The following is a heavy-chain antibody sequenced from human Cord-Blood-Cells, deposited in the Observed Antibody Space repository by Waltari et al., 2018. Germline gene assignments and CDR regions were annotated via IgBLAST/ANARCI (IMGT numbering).Heavy chain of an antibody. CDR2: ISYDGSNK. V-gene: IGHV3-30*18. Sequence: QVQLVESGGGVVQPGRSLRLSCAASGFTFSSYGMHCVRQAPGKGLEWVAVISYDGSNKYYADSVKGRFTISRDNSKTTLYLQMNSLRAEDTAVYYCAKDTYGDYFDYWGQGTLVTVSS. J-gene: IGHJ4*02. CDR3: AKDTYGDYFDY. CDR1: GFTFSSYG. D-gene: IGHD4-17*01.